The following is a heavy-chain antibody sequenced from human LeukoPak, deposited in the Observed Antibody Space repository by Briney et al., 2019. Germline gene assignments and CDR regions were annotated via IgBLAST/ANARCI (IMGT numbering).Heavy chain of an antibody. CDR3: AGVPRSGNHLDY. D-gene: IGHD1-26*01. CDR2: ISGSGGAI. Sequence: GGSLRLSCAASGFTFSSYEMNWVRQAPGKGLEWVSYISGSGGAIFYSDSLKGRFTISRDNAKNSLFLQMNSLRAEDTAVYYCAGVPRSGNHLDYWGQGTLVTVSS. J-gene: IGHJ4*02. CDR1: GFTFSSYE. V-gene: IGHV3-48*03.